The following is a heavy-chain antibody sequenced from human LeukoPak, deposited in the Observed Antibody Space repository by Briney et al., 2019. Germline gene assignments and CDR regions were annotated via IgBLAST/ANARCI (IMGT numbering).Heavy chain of an antibody. CDR2: ISSSGSTI. CDR3: ARVDYYDSSGYLVFDY. Sequence: GGSLRLSCAASGFTFSDYYMSWIRQAPGKGLEWVSYISSSGSTIYYADSVKGRFTISRENAKNSLYLQMNSLRAGDTAVYYCARVDYYDSSGYLVFDYWGQGTLVTVSS. V-gene: IGHV3-11*04. D-gene: IGHD3-22*01. J-gene: IGHJ4*02. CDR1: GFTFSDYY.